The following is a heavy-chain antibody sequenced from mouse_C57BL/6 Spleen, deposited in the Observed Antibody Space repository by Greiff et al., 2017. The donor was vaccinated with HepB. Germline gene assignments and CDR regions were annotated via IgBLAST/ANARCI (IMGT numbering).Heavy chain of an antibody. V-gene: IGHV3-6*01. J-gene: IGHJ1*03. CDR3: ARDNYRLDFEV. D-gene: IGHD2-1*01. CDR1: GYSITSGYN. Sequence: EVKLQESGPGLVKPSQSLSLTCSVTGYSITSGYNWNWIRQFPGNKLEWMGFIGYDGSNNYNPTHKNRNSITRDTSQNQFFLKLNSVTSEDTATYHCARDNYRLDFEVWGTGTTVTVSS. CDR2: IGYDGSN.